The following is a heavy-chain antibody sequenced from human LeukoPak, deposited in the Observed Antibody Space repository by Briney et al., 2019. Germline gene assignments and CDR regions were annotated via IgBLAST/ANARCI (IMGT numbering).Heavy chain of an antibody. J-gene: IGHJ6*03. CDR2: IRNDATNT. D-gene: IGHD3-3*01. CDR3: AKSWSAYYYYYRDV. V-gene: IGHV3-30*02. CDR1: GFTFSTYA. Sequence: GRSLRLSRGASGFTFSTYAMHWVSQAPGKGLEWVAVIRNDATNTNYGDCVEGRFTISRDSSKNTLFLQMDSLRPDDTASYYCAKSWSAYYYYYRDVWGKGTTVTVSS.